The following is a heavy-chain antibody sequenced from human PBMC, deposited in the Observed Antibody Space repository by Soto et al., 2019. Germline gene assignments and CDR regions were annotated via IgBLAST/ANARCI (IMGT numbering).Heavy chain of an antibody. Sequence: ASVKVSCKTSGHTLINYYMHWVRQAPGQGLDWLGKIDPSGNGTSYAERFQGRITLTSDTSTKTVYVELSSLRSEDTAIYYCAINYYDSSGYLYWGQGTLDTVSS. CDR1: GHTLINYY. CDR3: AINYYDSSGYLY. D-gene: IGHD3-22*01. V-gene: IGHV1-46*01. J-gene: IGHJ4*02. CDR2: IDPSGNGT.